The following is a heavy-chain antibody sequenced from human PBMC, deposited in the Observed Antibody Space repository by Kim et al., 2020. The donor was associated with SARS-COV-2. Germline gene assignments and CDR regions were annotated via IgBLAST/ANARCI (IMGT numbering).Heavy chain of an antibody. CDR2: ISSSSSYI. CDR1: GFTFSSYS. D-gene: IGHD3-9*01. CDR3: ARAGNYDILTGYQDY. V-gene: IGHV3-21*01. J-gene: IGHJ4*02. Sequence: GGSLRLSCAASGFTFSSYSMNWVRQAPGKGLEWVSSISSSSSYIYYADSVKGRFTISRDNAKNSLYLQMNSLRAEDTAVYYCARAGNYDILTGYQDYWGQGTLVTVSS.